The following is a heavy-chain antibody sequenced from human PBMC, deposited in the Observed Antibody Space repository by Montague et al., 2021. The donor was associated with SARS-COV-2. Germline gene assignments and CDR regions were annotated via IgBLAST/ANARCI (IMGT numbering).Heavy chain of an antibody. CDR1: GGSVRSAIYY. CDR2: VYYTGRT. D-gene: IGHD1-26*01. CDR3: ARHKRVVEREPLGGMDV. J-gene: IGHJ6*02. Sequence: SETLSLTCTVSGGSVRSAIYYWGWTRRPPEKGLEWIGRVYYTGRTSYNSSLMGRVTISVDTSQNQFSLKLNSVTAADTAVYFCARHKRVVEREPLGGMDVWGQGTTVIVSS. V-gene: IGHV4-39*01.